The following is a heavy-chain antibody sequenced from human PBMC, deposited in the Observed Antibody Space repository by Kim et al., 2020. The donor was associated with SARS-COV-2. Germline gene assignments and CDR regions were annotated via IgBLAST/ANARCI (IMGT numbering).Heavy chain of an antibody. CDR1: GGSISSSSYY. CDR3: ARQLLILYYYGSLRGNWFDP. Sequence: SETLSLTCTVSGGSISSSSYYWGWIRQPPGKGLEWIGSIYYSGSTYYNPSLKSRVTISVDTSKNQFSLKLSSVTAADTAVYYCARQLLILYYYGSLRGNWFDPWGQGTLVTVSS. CDR2: IYYSGST. V-gene: IGHV4-39*01. J-gene: IGHJ5*02. D-gene: IGHD3-10*01.